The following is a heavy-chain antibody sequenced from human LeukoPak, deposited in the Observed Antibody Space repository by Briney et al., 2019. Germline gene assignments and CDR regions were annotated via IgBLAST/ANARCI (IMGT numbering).Heavy chain of an antibody. CDR1: GYTFTSYY. CDR2: INPSGGST. Sequence: ASVKVSCKASGYTFTSYYMHWVRQAPGQGLEWMGIINPSGGSTSYAQKFQGRVTMTRDMSTSTVYMELSSLRSEDTAVYYCARVGVEGSYGAGYMDVWGKGTTVTVSS. D-gene: IGHD5-18*01. CDR3: ARVGVEGSYGAGYMDV. J-gene: IGHJ6*03. V-gene: IGHV1-46*01.